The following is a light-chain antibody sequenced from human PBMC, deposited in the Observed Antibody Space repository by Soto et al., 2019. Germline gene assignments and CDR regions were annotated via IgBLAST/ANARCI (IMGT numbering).Light chain of an antibody. Sequence: EIVLTQSPATLSLSPGERATLTCRASQSVNSYLAWYQQKPGQAPRLLIYDASNRATGIPARFSGSGSGTDFTLTISSLEPEDFAVYYCQPRSNWPPYTFGQGTKLEIK. CDR2: DAS. J-gene: IGKJ2*01. CDR1: QSVNSY. CDR3: QPRSNWPPYT. V-gene: IGKV3-11*01.